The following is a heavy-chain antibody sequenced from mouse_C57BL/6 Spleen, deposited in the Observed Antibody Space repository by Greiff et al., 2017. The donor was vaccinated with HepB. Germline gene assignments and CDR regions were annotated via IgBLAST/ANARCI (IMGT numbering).Heavy chain of an antibody. CDR2: IDPSDSYT. V-gene: IGHV1-69*01. J-gene: IGHJ1*03. Sequence: VQLQQPGAELVMPGASVKLSCKASGYTFTSYWMHWVKQRPGQGLEWIGEIDPSDSYTNYNQKFKGKSTLTVDKSSSTAYMQLSSLTSEDSAVYYCARGQPPDWYFDVWGTGTTVTVSS. D-gene: IGHD6-1*01. CDR1: GYTFTSYW. CDR3: ARGQPPDWYFDV.